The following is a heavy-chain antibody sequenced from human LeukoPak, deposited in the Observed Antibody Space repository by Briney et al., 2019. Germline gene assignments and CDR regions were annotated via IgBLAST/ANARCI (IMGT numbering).Heavy chain of an antibody. J-gene: IGHJ4*02. CDR2: ISWDGAST. Sequence: PGGSLILSCAASGFTFDDYSMHWVRPAPGKGLGWVSLISWDGASTFYVDSVKGRFTIVRDNNKNSLYLQMASLRSEGSALYFCAKLFGSGTYYHGDFWGQGTLVSVSS. V-gene: IGHV3-43*01. CDR1: GFTFDDYS. CDR3: AKLFGSGTYYHGDF. D-gene: IGHD3-10*01.